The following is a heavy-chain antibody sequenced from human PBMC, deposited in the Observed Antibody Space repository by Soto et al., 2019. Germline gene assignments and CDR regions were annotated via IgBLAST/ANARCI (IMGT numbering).Heavy chain of an antibody. Sequence: GGSLSLSCAASGFTLSGYAMDWVRQAPGKGLEYVSGISSNGVGTYYANSVQGRFTISRDNSKNTVYLQMGSLRPEDMAVYYCARRARPDFYYLDVWGKGTTVTVSS. V-gene: IGHV3-64*01. CDR1: GFTLSGYA. CDR3: ARRARPDFYYLDV. CDR2: ISSNGVGT. J-gene: IGHJ6*03. D-gene: IGHD6-6*01.